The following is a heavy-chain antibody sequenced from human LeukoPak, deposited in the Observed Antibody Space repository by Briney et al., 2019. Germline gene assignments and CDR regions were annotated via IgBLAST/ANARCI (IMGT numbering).Heavy chain of an antibody. D-gene: IGHD4-17*01. CDR1: GGTFSSYA. CDR2: IIPIFGTA. Sequence: SAKVSCKASGGTFSSYAISWVRQAPGQGLEWIGGIIPIFGTANYAQKFQGRVTITADESTSTAYMELSSLRSEDTAVYYCARPDRLTTVTLMVIWGQGAMVTVSS. CDR3: ARPDRLTTVTLMVI. J-gene: IGHJ3*02. V-gene: IGHV1-69*01.